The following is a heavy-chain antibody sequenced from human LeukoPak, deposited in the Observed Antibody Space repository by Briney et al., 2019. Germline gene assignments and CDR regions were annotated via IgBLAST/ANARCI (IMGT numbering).Heavy chain of an antibody. CDR3: VRDPCGGDCYWGTNWYFDL. Sequence: ASVKVSCKASGYTFTDFYLHWVRQAPGQALEWMGWINPSSGGTNTAPRFQDRVTMTRDTSISTAYMDLSRLRSDDTAVYYCVRDPCGGDCYWGTNWYFDLWGRGTLVTVSS. D-gene: IGHD2-21*02. CDR2: INPSSGGT. V-gene: IGHV1-2*02. CDR1: GYTFTDFY. J-gene: IGHJ2*01.